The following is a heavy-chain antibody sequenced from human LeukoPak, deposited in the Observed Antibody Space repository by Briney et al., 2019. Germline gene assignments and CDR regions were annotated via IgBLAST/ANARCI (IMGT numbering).Heavy chain of an antibody. CDR3: ARGCYYERSGYCPFDY. V-gene: IGHV3-53*01. Sequence: PGGPLRLSCAVSEYSVSTNDMSWVRQFPGGELEWLSIIYSGGGTYYADSVKGRFTISRDNSKNTLYLQMNSLRADDTAVYYCARGCYYERSGYCPFDYWGPGTLVTVSS. J-gene: IGHJ4*02. CDR2: IYSGGGT. CDR1: EYSVSTND. D-gene: IGHD3-22*01.